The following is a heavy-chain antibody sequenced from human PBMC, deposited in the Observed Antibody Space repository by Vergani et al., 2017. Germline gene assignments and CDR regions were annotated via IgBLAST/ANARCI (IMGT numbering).Heavy chain of an antibody. CDR3: VRDRGLCAGGRCYKEAWDY. D-gene: IGHD2-2*02. J-gene: IGHJ4*02. Sequence: QVQLVESGGGVVQPGTSLRLSCVVSGFTLNRHAMYWVRQAPGKGLEWGVGISFDGTNAYYPDLVKGRFTISRDIAKNTLYLQVSSLRLEDTGVYHCVRDRGLCAGGRCYKEAWDYWGQGTPVTVSS. CDR2: ISFDGTNA. CDR1: GFTLNRHA. V-gene: IGHV3-30-3*01.